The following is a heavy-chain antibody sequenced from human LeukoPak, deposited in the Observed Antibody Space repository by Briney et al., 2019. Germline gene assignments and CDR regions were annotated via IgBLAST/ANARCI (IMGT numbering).Heavy chain of an antibody. CDR3: AILPGYSSGWYEVNY. Sequence: GGSLRLSCAASGFTFSSYAMSWIRQAPGKGLEWVSVISGSGGNTYYADSVKGRFTISRDNSKNTLYLQMNSLRAEDTAVYYCAILPGYSSGWYEVNYWGQGTLVTVSS. CDR2: ISGSGGNT. J-gene: IGHJ4*02. CDR1: GFTFSSYA. V-gene: IGHV3-23*01. D-gene: IGHD6-13*01.